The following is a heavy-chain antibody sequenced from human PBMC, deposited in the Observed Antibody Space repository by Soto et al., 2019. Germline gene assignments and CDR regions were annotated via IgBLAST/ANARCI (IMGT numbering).Heavy chain of an antibody. CDR1: GGSISSSSYY. V-gene: IGHV4-39*01. D-gene: IGHD6-13*01. J-gene: IGHJ6*02. Sequence: TLSLTCTVSGGSISSSSYYWGWIRQPPGKGLEWIGSIYYSGSTYYNPSLKSRVTISVDTSKNQFSLKLSSVTAADTAVYYCARHAAAGMDYYYYGMDVWVPETLLVTVSS. CDR2: IYYSGST. CDR3: ARHAAAGMDYYYYGMDV.